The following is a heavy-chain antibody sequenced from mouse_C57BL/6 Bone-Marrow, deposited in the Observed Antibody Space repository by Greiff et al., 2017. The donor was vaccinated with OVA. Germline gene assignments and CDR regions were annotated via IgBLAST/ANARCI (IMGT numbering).Heavy chain of an antibody. CDR1: GYAFTNYL. D-gene: IGHD1-1*01. J-gene: IGHJ4*01. V-gene: IGHV1-54*01. CDR3: ARPDYYGSSPYYYAMDY. Sequence: QVHVKQSGAELVRPGTSVKVSCKASGYAFTNYLIEWVKQRPGQGLEWIGVINPGSGGTNYNEKFKGKATLTADKSSSTAYMQLSSLTSEDSAVYFCARPDYYGSSPYYYAMDYWGQGTSVTVSS. CDR2: INPGSGGT.